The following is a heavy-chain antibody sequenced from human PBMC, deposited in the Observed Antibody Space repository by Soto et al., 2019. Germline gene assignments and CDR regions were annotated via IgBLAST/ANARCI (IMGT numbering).Heavy chain of an antibody. D-gene: IGHD5-12*01. J-gene: IGHJ4*02. CDR3: ARVAYSGFEYFFDF. CDR1: GGSFSGYY. V-gene: IGHV4-34*01. Sequence: PSETLSLTCAVYGGSFSGYYWSWIRQPPGKGLEWIGEINHSGSTNYNPSLKSRVTISQDRSKNQFSLSLSSVTAADTAMYFCARVAYSGFEYFFDFWCQGILVTGSS. CDR2: INHSGST.